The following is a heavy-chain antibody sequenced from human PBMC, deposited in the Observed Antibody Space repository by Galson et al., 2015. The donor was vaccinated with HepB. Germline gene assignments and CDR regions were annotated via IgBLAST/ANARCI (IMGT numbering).Heavy chain of an antibody. CDR2: ISYDGSNK. V-gene: IGHV3-30*03. J-gene: IGHJ4*02. Sequence: SLRLSCAVSGFTFSSYGMHWVRQAPGKGLEWVAVISYDGSNKYYADSVKGRFTISRDNSKNTLCLQMNSLRAEDTAVYYCATLWSGSYTPFDYWGQGTLVTVSS. CDR3: ATLWSGSYTPFDY. D-gene: IGHD3-3*01. CDR1: GFTFSSYG.